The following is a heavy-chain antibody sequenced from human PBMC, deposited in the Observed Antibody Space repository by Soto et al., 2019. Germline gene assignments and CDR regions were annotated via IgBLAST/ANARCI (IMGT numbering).Heavy chain of an antibody. CDR3: ARSSGRRHVFTFDYGLDV. CDR2: SGSGGYT. V-gene: IGHV3-11*06. J-gene: IGHJ6*02. D-gene: IGHD3-16*01. Sequence: QVQLVESGGGLVEPGGSLRLSCAASGFSVGDNYMTWIRQAPGKGLEWLSYSGSGGYTNYADSVKGRFTISRDNAKNSLFLQLDSLRAEDTAVYFCARSSGRRHVFTFDYGLDVWGQGTTVTVSS. CDR1: GFSVGDNY.